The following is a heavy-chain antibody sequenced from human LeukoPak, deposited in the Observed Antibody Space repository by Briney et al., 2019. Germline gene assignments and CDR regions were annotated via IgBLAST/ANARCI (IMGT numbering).Heavy chain of an antibody. CDR3: AKFHGSGSYYNDDY. D-gene: IGHD3-10*01. CDR1: GFTFSSYG. CDR2: ISYDGSNK. Sequence: GRSLRLACAASGFTFSSYGMHWVRQAPGKGLEGVAVISYDGSNKYYADSVKGRFTISRDNSKNTLYLQMNSLRAEDTAVYYCAKFHGSGSYYNDDYWGQGTLVTVSS. J-gene: IGHJ4*02. V-gene: IGHV3-30*18.